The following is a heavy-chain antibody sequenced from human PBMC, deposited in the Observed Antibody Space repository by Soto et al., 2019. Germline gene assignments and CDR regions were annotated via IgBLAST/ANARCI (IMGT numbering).Heavy chain of an antibody. Sequence: EVQLLESGGGLVQPGGSLRLSCAASGFTFSSYAMSWVRQAPGKGLEWVSVISGSGGSTYYADSVKGRFTISRDNSKNTLYLQMNGLRAEDTAVYYCARRSRGWYFDYWGQGTLVTVSS. CDR2: ISGSGGST. V-gene: IGHV3-23*01. J-gene: IGHJ4*02. CDR1: GFTFSSYA. D-gene: IGHD6-19*01. CDR3: ARRSRGWYFDY.